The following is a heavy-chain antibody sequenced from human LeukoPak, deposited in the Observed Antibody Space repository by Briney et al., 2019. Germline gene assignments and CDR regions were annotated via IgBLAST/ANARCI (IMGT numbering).Heavy chain of an antibody. CDR1: GFTFSSYS. Sequence: GGSLRLSCAASGFTFSSYSMNWVRQPPGKGLEWVSSISSSSSYIYYADSVKGRFTISRDNAKNSLYLQMNSLRAEDTAVYYCARDGDGSGSYFDENVFEDWFDPWGQGTLVTVSS. V-gene: IGHV3-21*01. J-gene: IGHJ5*02. CDR2: ISSSSSYI. CDR3: ARDGDGSGSYFDENVFEDWFDP. D-gene: IGHD3-10*01.